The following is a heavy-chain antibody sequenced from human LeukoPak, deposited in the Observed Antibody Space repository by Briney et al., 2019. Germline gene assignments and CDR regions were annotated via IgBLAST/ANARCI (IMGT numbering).Heavy chain of an antibody. V-gene: IGHV4-4*07. Sequence: SETLSLTCTVSGGSISGYYWSWIRQPAGKGLEWIGRIYTSGSTNYNPSLKSRVTMSVDTSKNQFSLKLSSVTAADTAVYYCARDYRSGGSCYLSPDAFDIWGQGTMVTVSS. CDR1: GGSISGYY. CDR3: ARDYRSGGSCYLSPDAFDI. J-gene: IGHJ3*02. D-gene: IGHD2-15*01. CDR2: IYTSGST.